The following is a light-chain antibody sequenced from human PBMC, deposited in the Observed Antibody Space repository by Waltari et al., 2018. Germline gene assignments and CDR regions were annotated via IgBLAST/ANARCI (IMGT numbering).Light chain of an antibody. CDR3: QAWDSLMI. J-gene: IGLJ2*01. Sequence: SYELTQPPSVSVSPGHTASITCSGDQLGDKSVCWYQQKPGQSPLLIIYEDKKRPSGIPERFSGSNSGNTATLTISETQAMDEADYYCQAWDSLMIFGGGTKLTVL. V-gene: IGLV3-1*01. CDR2: EDK. CDR1: QLGDKS.